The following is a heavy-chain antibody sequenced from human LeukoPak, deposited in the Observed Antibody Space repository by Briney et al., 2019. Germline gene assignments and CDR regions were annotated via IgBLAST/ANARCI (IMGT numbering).Heavy chain of an antibody. Sequence: GSLRLSCAASGVTFSTQYMRWVRQAPGKGLEWVSVIYSGGSPYYADSVKGRFTISRDNSKNTLYLQMNSLRAEDTAVYYCARDLNYYDSSGYGHWGQGTLVTVSS. CDR2: IYSGGSP. CDR3: ARDLNYYDSSGYGH. V-gene: IGHV3-53*01. CDR1: GVTFSTQY. D-gene: IGHD3-22*01. J-gene: IGHJ4*02.